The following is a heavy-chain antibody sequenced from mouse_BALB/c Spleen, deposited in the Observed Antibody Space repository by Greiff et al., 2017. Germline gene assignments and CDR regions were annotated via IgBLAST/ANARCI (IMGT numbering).Heavy chain of an antibody. J-gene: IGHJ4*01. CDR2: ISSGGSYT. D-gene: IGHD2-4*01. Sequence: EVKLMESGGGLVKPGGSLKLSCAASGFTFSSYAMSWVRQSPEKRLEWVAEISSGGSYTYYPDTVTGRFTISRDNAKNTLYLEMSSLRSEDTALYYCARVISGYYAMDDWGQGTSVTVSS. CDR3: ARVISGYYAMDD. V-gene: IGHV5-9-4*01. CDR1: GFTFSSYA.